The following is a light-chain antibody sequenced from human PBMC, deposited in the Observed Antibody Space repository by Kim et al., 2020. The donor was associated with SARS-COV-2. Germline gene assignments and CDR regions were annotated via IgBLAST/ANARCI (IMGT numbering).Light chain of an antibody. J-gene: IGLJ1*01. V-gene: IGLV2-8*01. Sequence: QSFPISCTGTSSDVCGYGYVSWYQQHPGKAPKLIIYDVTKRPSGVPDRFSGSKSGNTASLTVSGLQAEDEAYYHCASYAGSNNFVFGSGTKGHRP. CDR2: DVT. CDR3: ASYAGSNNFV. CDR1: SSDVCGYGY.